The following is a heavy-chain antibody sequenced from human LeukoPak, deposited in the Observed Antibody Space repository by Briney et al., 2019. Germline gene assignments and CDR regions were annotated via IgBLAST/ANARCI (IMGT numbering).Heavy chain of an antibody. CDR3: ARRGREDSAFMDV. J-gene: IGHJ6*02. D-gene: IGHD3-10*01. V-gene: IGHV4-34*01. CDR2: TNQGGNT. Sequence: PGGSLRLSCAASGFTFSDYYMSWVRQPPGKGLEWIGETNQGGNTHYNPSLKSRLTISVDTPKNQFSLKLTSVTVADTAVYYCARRGREDSAFMDVWGQGTTVTVSS. CDR1: GFTFSDYY.